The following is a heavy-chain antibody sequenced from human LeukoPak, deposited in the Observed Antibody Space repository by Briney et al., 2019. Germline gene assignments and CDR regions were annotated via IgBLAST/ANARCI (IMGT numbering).Heavy chain of an antibody. CDR1: GYSFTTSW. V-gene: IGHV5-51*01. J-gene: IGHJ4*02. CDR2: IYPGDSDT. CDR3: ANSLYRYDSSGYYYFDY. D-gene: IGHD3-22*01. Sequence: GESLKISCKGAGYSFTTSWIAWVRQMPGKGLEWMGIIYPGDSDTRYSPSVQGQVTISADKSINTAYLQWSSLKASDTAMYYCANSLYRYDSSGYYYFDYWGQGTLVTVSS.